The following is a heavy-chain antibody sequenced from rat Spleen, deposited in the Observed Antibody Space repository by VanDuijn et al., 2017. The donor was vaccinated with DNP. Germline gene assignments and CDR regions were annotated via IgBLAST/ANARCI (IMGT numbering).Heavy chain of an antibody. D-gene: IGHD4-2*01. V-gene: IGHV5-7*01. Sequence: EVQLVESGGGLVQPGRSLKLSCAASGFTFSDYYMAWVRQAPTKGLEWVATISYDGGSTYYPDSVKGRFTISRDNAENTVYLQMNSLRSEDTATYYCARWSDYFDYWGQGVMVTVSS. CDR2: ISYDGGST. CDR3: ARWSDYFDY. J-gene: IGHJ2*01. CDR1: GFTFSDYY.